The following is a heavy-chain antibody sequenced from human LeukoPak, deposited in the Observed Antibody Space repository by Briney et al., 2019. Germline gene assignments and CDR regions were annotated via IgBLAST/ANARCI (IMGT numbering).Heavy chain of an antibody. CDR2: ISWNSASI. CDR1: GFTFHHYA. V-gene: IGHV3-9*01. J-gene: IGHJ4*02. CDR3: AKDKAPLYSGYDWDLDF. Sequence: GGSLRLSCAASGFTFHHYAIHWVRQVPGKGLEWVSGISWNSASIGYADSVKGRFTISRDNAKNSVYLQMNSLSAEDTALYYCAKDKAPLYSGYDWDLDFWGQGTLVTVSS. D-gene: IGHD5-12*01.